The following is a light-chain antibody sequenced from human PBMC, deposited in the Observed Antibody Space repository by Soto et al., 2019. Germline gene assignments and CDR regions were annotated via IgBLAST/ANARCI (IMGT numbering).Light chain of an antibody. Sequence: QSALTQPASVSGSPGQSITIFCTGTSSDVGGYNYVSWYQQRPAKPPKLMIYDVTNRPSVVSNRFSASKSGSTASLTISGLPAEDEGDYYCSSYTSRNTVVFGGGTKLTVL. CDR2: DVT. CDR1: SSDVGGYNY. CDR3: SSYTSRNTVV. V-gene: IGLV2-14*03. J-gene: IGLJ3*02.